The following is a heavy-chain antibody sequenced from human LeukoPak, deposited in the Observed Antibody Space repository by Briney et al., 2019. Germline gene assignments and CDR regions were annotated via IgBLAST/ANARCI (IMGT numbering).Heavy chain of an antibody. V-gene: IGHV3-21*01. CDR3: ARDLDSSGTDFDY. D-gene: IGHD3-22*01. Sequence: GGSLRLSCAASGFTFSSYAMSWVRQAPGKGLEWVSSISSSSSYIYYADSVKGRFTISRDNAKNSLYLQMNSLRAEDTAVYYCARDLDSSGTDFDYWGQGTLVTVSS. CDR2: ISSSSSYI. J-gene: IGHJ4*02. CDR1: GFTFSSYA.